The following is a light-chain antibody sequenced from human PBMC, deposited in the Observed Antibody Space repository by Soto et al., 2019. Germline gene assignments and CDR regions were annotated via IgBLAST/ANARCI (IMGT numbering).Light chain of an antibody. V-gene: IGKV1-5*01. Sequence: MNQSPASLSASVGDRVTITCRASQSISSYLNWYQQKPGKAPKLLIYDASSLASGVPSRFSGSGSETEFTLTINSLQPDDVATYYCQQYHSYSYTLGQGTKVDI. CDR1: QSISSY. CDR2: DAS. CDR3: QQYHSYSYT. J-gene: IGKJ2*01.